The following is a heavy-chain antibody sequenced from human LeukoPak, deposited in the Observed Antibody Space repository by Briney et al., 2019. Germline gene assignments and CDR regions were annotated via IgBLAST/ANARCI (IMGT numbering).Heavy chain of an antibody. V-gene: IGHV4-31*03. CDR3: ARAVPAKARRYDFWSGYSRGAWFDP. Sequence: SKTLSLTCTVSGGSISSGGYYWSWIRQHPGKGLEWIGYIYYSGSTYYNPSLKSRVTISVDTSKNQFSLKLSSVTAADTAVYYCARAVPAKARRYDFWSGYSRGAWFDPWGQGTLVTVSS. D-gene: IGHD3-3*01. CDR2: IYYSGST. CDR1: GGSISSGGYY. J-gene: IGHJ5*02.